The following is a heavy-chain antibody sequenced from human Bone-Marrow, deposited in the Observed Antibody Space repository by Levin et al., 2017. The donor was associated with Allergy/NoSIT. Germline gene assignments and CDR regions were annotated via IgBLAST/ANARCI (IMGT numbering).Heavy chain of an antibody. CDR3: AKGSRDDRYYSPLDS. D-gene: IGHD2/OR15-2a*01. CDR2: ISDNGEPT. V-gene: IGHV3-23*01. Sequence: PGGSLRLSCAASGFTFNKYAMNWVRQAPGKGPEWVSLISDNGEPTHYVDSAKGRFTISRDNSKNTLYLQMNSLRAEDTAVYYCAKGSRDDRYYSPLDSWGQGTLVTVSS. CDR1: GFTFNKYA. J-gene: IGHJ4*02.